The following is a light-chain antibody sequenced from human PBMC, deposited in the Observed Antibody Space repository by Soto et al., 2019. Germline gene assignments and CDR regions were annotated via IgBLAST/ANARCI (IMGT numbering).Light chain of an antibody. V-gene: IGKV3-20*01. CDR2: GAS. CDR1: QSVSSSY. Sequence: EIVLTQSPGTLSLSPGERVTLSCRASQSVSSSYLAWYQQKPGQAPRLLIYGASSRATGIPDRFSGSGSGTDFTLTSSRLEPEDFAVYYCQQYGSSRTFGQGTKVEIK. J-gene: IGKJ1*01. CDR3: QQYGSSRT.